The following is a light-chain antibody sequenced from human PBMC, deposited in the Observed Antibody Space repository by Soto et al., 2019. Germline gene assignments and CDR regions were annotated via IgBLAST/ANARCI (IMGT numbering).Light chain of an antibody. Sequence: DIQMTQSPSTLSASLGDSLSITWRASQSISSWLAWYQQKPGKAPKVLIYKASSLESGVPSRFRGSGSGTEFTLTISSLKPDDFETYYCQLYNSYSWTFGQGTKVDIK. CDR3: QLYNSYSWT. J-gene: IGKJ1*01. V-gene: IGKV1-5*03. CDR2: KAS. CDR1: QSISSW.